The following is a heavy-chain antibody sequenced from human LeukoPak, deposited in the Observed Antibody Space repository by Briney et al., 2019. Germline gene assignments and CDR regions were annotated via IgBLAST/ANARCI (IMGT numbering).Heavy chain of an antibody. V-gene: IGHV3-74*01. J-gene: IGHJ4*02. D-gene: IGHD2-15*01. CDR3: VSSYCSGGSCYSASGY. CDR1: GFTFSSYW. Sequence: GGSLRLSCAASGFTFSSYWMHWVRQAPGKGLVWVSRINNDGSSTSYADSVKGRFTISRDNAKNTLYLQMNSLRAEDTDVYYCVSSYCSGGSCYSASGYWGQGTLVTVSS. CDR2: INNDGSST.